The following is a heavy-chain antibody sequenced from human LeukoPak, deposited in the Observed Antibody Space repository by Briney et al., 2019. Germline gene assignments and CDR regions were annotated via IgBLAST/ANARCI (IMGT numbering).Heavy chain of an antibody. CDR1: GFTFSSYG. CDR3: ARRDGYDFDY. J-gene: IGHJ4*02. Sequence: GGSLRLSCAASGFTFSSYGMHWGRQAPGQGLEWVSVIWYDGTNKYYADSVKGRFTISRDNSKNTLYLQMNSLSAEDTAVYYCARRDGYDFDYWGQGTLVTVSS. V-gene: IGHV3-33*01. CDR2: IWYDGTNK. D-gene: IGHD5-24*01.